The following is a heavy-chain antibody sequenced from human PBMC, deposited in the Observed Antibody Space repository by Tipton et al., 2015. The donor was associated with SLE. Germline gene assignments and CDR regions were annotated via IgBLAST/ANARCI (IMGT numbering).Heavy chain of an antibody. J-gene: IGHJ1*01. Sequence: GLVKPSQTLSLTCAISGDSVSSNSAAWNWIRPSPSRGLEWLGRTYYMSKWYNDYAVSVKSRIIINPDTSKNQFSLQLTSVTPEDTAVYYCARGFLYDGFQVGGQGTVGTVSS. CDR3: ARGFLYDGFQV. CDR2: TYYMSKWYN. D-gene: IGHD2-2*02. CDR1: GDSVSSNSAA. V-gene: IGHV6-1*01.